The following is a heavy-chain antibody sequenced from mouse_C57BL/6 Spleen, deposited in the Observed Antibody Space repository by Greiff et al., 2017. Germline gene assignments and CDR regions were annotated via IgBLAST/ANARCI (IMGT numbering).Heavy chain of an antibody. CDR3: ARESSGLGVYFDY. Sequence: VQLQQPGAELVKPGASVKMSCKASGYTFTSYWITWVKQRPGQGLEWIGDIYPGSGSTNYNEKFKSKATLTVDTSSSTAYMQLSSLTSDDTAVYYGARESSGLGVYFDYWCQGTTRTVSS. CDR1: GYTFTSYW. D-gene: IGHD3-2*02. J-gene: IGHJ2*01. V-gene: IGHV1-55*01. CDR2: IYPGSGST.